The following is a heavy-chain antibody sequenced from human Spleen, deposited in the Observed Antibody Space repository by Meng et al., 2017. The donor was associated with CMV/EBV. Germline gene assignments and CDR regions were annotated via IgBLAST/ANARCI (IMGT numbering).Heavy chain of an antibody. J-gene: IGHJ4*02. CDR3: ARVFGNREPFDY. CDR1: GYLFISYA. V-gene: IGHV1-18*01. D-gene: IGHD1-14*01. Sequence: QIQLVQSGPELRRPGASVKVSCTASGYLFISYAIHWVRQAPGQGLEWMGWISAYNGNTNYAQKLQGRVTMTTDTSTSTAYMELRSLRSDDTAVYYCARVFGNREPFDYWGQGTLVTVSS. CDR2: ISAYNGNT.